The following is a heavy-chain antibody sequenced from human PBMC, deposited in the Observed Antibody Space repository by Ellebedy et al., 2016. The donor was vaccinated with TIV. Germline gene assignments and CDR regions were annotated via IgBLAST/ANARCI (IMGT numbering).Heavy chain of an antibody. CDR1: GYTFTSYS. J-gene: IGHJ3*02. Sequence: GESLKISXKGSGYTFTSYSIDWVRQMPGKGLEWMGIIYPGDSETRNSPSFQGQVTISADKSISTAYLQWSSLKASDTAMYYCARHVSSGWISPDSAFDIWGQGTMVTVSS. CDR3: ARHVSSGWISPDSAFDI. D-gene: IGHD6-19*01. CDR2: IYPGDSET. V-gene: IGHV5-51*01.